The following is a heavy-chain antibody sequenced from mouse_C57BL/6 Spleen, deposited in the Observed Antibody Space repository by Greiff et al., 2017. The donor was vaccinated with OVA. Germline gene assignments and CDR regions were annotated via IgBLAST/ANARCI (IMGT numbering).Heavy chain of an antibody. CDR3: ARGYYYGSSQYYFDY. V-gene: IGHV1-69*01. CDR2: IDPSDSYT. Sequence: VQLQQPGAELVMPGASVKLSCKASGYTFTSYWMHWVKQRPGQGLEWIGEIDPSDSYTNYNQKFKGKSTLTVDKSSSTAYMQLSSLTSEDSAVYYCARGYYYGSSQYYFDYWGQGTTLTVSS. J-gene: IGHJ2*01. D-gene: IGHD1-1*01. CDR1: GYTFTSYW.